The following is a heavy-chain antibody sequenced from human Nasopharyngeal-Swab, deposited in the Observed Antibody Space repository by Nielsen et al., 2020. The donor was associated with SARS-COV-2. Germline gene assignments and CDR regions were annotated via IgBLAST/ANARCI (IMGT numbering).Heavy chain of an antibody. J-gene: IGHJ4*02. CDR2: ITGSGGST. CDR3: AKASRAATGFDY. Sequence: LRLSCAASGFTFSSYAMSWVRQAPGKGLEWVSAITGSGGSTYYADSVKGRFTISRDNSKNTLYLQMNSLRAEDTALYYCAKASRAATGFDYWGQGSLVTVSS. V-gene: IGHV3-23*01. CDR1: GFTFSSYA. D-gene: IGHD6-13*01.